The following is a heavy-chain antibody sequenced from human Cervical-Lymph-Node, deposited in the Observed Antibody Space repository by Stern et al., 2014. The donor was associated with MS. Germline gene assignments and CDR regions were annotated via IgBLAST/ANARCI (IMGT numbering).Heavy chain of an antibody. CDR3: ATQRFLEIYYFDY. CDR2: IIPIFGTA. CDR1: GGTFSSYA. D-gene: IGHD3-3*01. Sequence: VQLVESGAEVKKPGSSVKVSCKASGGTFSSYAISWVRQAPGQGLEWMGGIIPIFGTANYAQKFQVRVTITADESTSTAYMELSSLRSEDTAVYYCATQRFLEIYYFDYWGQGTLVTVSS. V-gene: IGHV1-69*01. J-gene: IGHJ4*02.